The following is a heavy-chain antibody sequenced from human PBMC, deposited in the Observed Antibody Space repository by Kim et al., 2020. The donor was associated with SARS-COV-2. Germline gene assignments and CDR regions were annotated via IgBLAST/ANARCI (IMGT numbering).Heavy chain of an antibody. Sequence: SETLSLTCAVSGGSITSGGYYWSWIRQHPGKGLEWIGYIYYSGSTYYNPSLKSRVSISVDTSNNQFSLRLTSVTAADTAVYYCARDTDGYNRLDYWGQGTLVTVSS. CDR2: IYYSGST. V-gene: IGHV4-31*11. D-gene: IGHD5-12*01. CDR3: ARDTDGYNRLDY. CDR1: GGSITSGGYY. J-gene: IGHJ4*02.